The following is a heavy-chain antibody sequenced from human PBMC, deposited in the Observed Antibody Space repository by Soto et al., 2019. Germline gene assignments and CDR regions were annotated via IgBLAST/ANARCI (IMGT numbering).Heavy chain of an antibody. CDR2: IYPGDSET. V-gene: IGHV5-51*01. Sequence: GESLKISCKGSGYSFTSYWIGWVRQMPGKGLEWMGIIYPGDSETRYSPSFQGQVTISADKSVSTAYLQWSSLKASDTAMYYCARKSVAGSGNYYYYMDVWGKGTTVTVSS. J-gene: IGHJ6*03. D-gene: IGHD6-19*01. CDR1: GYSFTSYW. CDR3: ARKSVAGSGNYYYYMDV.